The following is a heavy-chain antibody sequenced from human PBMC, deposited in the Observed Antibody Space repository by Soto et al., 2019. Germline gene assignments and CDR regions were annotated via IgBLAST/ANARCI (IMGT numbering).Heavy chain of an antibody. J-gene: IGHJ5*02. CDR1: RGTFSSYS. CDR3: ARDLRENYSSGSTRENWFDP. Sequence: GASVKVCCKASRGTFSSYSISWVRQANGQGLEWMGGIIPIFGTANYAQKFQGRVTITADESTSTAYMELSSLRSEDTAVYYCARDLRENYSSGSTRENWFDPWGQGTLVTVSS. D-gene: IGHD6-19*01. CDR2: IIPIFGTA. V-gene: IGHV1-69*13.